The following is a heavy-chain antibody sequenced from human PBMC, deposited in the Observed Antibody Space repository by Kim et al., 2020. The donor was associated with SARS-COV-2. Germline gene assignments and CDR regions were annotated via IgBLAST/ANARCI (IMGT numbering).Heavy chain of an antibody. CDR3: AGLRYSNYVNYYYYYGMDV. CDR1: GGSFSGYY. D-gene: IGHD4-4*01. CDR2: INHSGST. Sequence: SETLSLTCAVYGGSFSGYYWSWIRQPPGKGLEWIGEINHSGSTNYNPSLKSRVTISVDTSKNQFSLKLSSVTAADTAVYYCAGLRYSNYVNYYYYYGMDVWGQGTTVTVSS. V-gene: IGHV4-34*01. J-gene: IGHJ6*02.